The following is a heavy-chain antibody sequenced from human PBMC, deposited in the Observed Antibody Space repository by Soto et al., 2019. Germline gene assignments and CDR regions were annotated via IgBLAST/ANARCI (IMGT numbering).Heavy chain of an antibody. CDR2: ISGSGGST. CDR1: GFTFSSYA. V-gene: IGHV3-23*01. Sequence: GGSLRLSCAASGFTFSSYAMSWVRQAPGKGLEWVSAISGSGGSTYYADSVKGRFTISRDNSKNTLYLQMNSLRAEDTAVYYCAKKDIVVVPAASKGYYMDVWGKGTTVTVSS. D-gene: IGHD2-2*01. J-gene: IGHJ6*03. CDR3: AKKDIVVVPAASKGYYMDV.